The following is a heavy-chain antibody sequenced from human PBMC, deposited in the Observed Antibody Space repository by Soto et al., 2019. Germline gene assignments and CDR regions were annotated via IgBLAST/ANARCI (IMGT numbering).Heavy chain of an antibody. V-gene: IGHV3-23*01. D-gene: IGHD6-19*01. J-gene: IGHJ4*02. CDR1: GFTFSSDA. CDR3: AKDVERAAVASYDY. Sequence: EVQLLESGGGLVQPGGSLRLSCAASGFTFSSDAMSWVRQSPGNGLEWVSAIIGSGGSTYYADSVKGRFTISRDNSKNTIYLQMNSLRDEDTAVDYCAKDVERAAVASYDYWGQGTLVTVSS. CDR2: IIGSGGST.